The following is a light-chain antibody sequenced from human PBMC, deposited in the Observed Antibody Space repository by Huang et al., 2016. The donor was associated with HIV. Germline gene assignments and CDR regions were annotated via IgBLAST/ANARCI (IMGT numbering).Light chain of an antibody. CDR1: QSVFHSSNNKNY. CDR3: HQYYSSPQT. J-gene: IGKJ1*01. V-gene: IGKV4-1*01. Sequence: DIVVTQSPGSLALSLGERAAINCISSQSVFHSSNNKNYLSWYQLKPGQSPQLLIYWASTREFGVPDRFRGTGSGTDFTLTITSLQAEDVAVYYCHQYYSSPQTFGQGTKVEV. CDR2: WAS.